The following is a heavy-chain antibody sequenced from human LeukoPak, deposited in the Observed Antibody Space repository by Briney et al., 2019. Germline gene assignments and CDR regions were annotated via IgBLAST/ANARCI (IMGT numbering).Heavy chain of an antibody. J-gene: IGHJ6*02. CDR2: IYYSGST. CDR3: ARNVPAGNYGMDV. D-gene: IGHD2-2*01. CDR1: GGSISSYY. Sequence: SETLSLTCTVSGGSISSYYWSWIRQPPGKGLEWIGYIYYSGSTNYNPSLKSRVTISVDTSKNQFSLKLSSVTAADTAVYYCARNVPAGNYGMDVWGQGTTVTVSS. V-gene: IGHV4-59*01.